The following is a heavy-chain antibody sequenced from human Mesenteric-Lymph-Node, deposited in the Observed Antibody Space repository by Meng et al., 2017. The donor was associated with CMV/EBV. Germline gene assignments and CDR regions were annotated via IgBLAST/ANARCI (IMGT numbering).Heavy chain of an antibody. V-gene: IGHV1-69*10. CDR2: IIPILGIA. Sequence: SVKVSCKASGYTFTDYYMHWVRQAPGQGLEWMGGIIPILGIANYAQKFQGRVTITADKSTSTAYMELSSLRSEDTAVYYCARGRLGGYYYGMDVWGQGTTVTVSS. CDR1: GYTFTDYY. CDR3: ARGRLGGYYYGMDV. D-gene: IGHD2-15*01. J-gene: IGHJ6*02.